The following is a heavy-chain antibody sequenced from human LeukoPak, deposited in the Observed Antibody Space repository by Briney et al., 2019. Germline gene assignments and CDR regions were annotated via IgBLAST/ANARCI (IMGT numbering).Heavy chain of an antibody. D-gene: IGHD6-13*01. J-gene: IGHJ5*02. Sequence: ASVKVSCKASGYTFTGYYMHWVRQAPGQGLEWMGWINPSGGSTSYAQKFQGRVTMTRDMSTSTVYMELSSLRSEDTAVYYCARDRPVIAATTENWFDPWGQGTLVTVSS. CDR3: ARDRPVIAATTENWFDP. CDR2: INPSGGST. CDR1: GYTFTGYY. V-gene: IGHV1-46*01.